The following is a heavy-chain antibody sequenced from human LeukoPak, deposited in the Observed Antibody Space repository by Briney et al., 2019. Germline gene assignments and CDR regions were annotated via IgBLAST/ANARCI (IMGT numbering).Heavy chain of an antibody. J-gene: IGHJ5*02. CDR2: IYSGGST. CDR3: ARDPRNKGLDP. D-gene: IGHD1/OR15-1a*01. Sequence: GGSLRLSCAASGFTVSSNYMSWVRQAPGKGLEWVSVIYSGGSTYYADSVKGRFTISRDNAKNTPYLQMNGLRDEDTAVYYCARDPRNKGLDPWGQGTLVTVSS. CDR1: GFTVSSNY. V-gene: IGHV3-53*05.